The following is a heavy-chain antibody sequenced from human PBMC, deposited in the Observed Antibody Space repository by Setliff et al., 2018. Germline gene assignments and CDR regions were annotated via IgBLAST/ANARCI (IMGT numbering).Heavy chain of an antibody. D-gene: IGHD3-22*01. Sequence: PGGSLRLSCAASGFTFRSYEMNWVRQTPGKGLEWVSYINSGGSKVYYADSVKGRFTISRDNAKNSLYLLMKSVRVDDTAVYYCARSINGYQQRYDIWGQGALVTVPQ. CDR2: INSGGSKV. CDR3: ARSINGYQQRYDI. V-gene: IGHV3-48*03. CDR1: GFTFRSYE. J-gene: IGHJ4*02.